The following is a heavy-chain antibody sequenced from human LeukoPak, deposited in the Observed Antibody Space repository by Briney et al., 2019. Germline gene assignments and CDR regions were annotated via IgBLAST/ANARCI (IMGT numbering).Heavy chain of an antibody. CDR2: IKTDGSGK. CDR1: GFSFSSYW. D-gene: IGHD2/OR15-2a*01. V-gene: IGHV3-7*01. CDR3: SSQPAVIDLDF. J-gene: IGHJ4*02. Sequence: GGSLRLSCAASGFSFSSYWMTWVRQVPGKGLEWVANIKTDGSGKHYVDSVKGRFTISRDNAKSSRYLQMDTLRVEDTAVYYCSSQPAVIDLDFWGQGALVTVSS.